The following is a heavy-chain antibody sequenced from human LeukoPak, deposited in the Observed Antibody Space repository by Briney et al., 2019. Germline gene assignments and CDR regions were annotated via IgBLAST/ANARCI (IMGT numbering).Heavy chain of an antibody. J-gene: IGHJ6*03. Sequence: SETLSLTCAVYGGSISSGSYYWSWIRQSAGKGLEWIGRIYTSGSTDYNPSLKSRVTISVDTSKNQFSLKLSSVTAADTAVYYCARDHCSGGSCYSGNYYYYMDVWGKGTTVTVSS. CDR3: ARDHCSGGSCYSGNYYYYMDV. V-gene: IGHV4-61*02. CDR1: GGSISSGSYY. CDR2: IYTSGST. D-gene: IGHD2-15*01.